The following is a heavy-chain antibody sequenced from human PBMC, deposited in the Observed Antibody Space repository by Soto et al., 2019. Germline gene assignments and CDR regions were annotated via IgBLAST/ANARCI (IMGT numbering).Heavy chain of an antibody. CDR3: ARGRTVYYYYGMDV. CDR1: GGSFSGYY. CDR2: INHSGST. V-gene: IGHV4-34*01. Sequence: ETLSLTCAVYGGSFSGYYWSWIRQPPGKGLEWIGEINHSGSTNYNPSLKSRVTISVDTSKNQFSLKLSSVTAADTAVYYCARGRTVYYYYGMDVWGQGTTVTVSS. D-gene: IGHD4-4*01. J-gene: IGHJ6*02.